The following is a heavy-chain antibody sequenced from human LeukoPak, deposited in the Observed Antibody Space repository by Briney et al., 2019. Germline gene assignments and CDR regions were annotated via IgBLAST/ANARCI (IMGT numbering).Heavy chain of an antibody. CDR2: INHSGGT. D-gene: IGHD2-15*01. J-gene: IGHJ4*02. V-gene: IGHV4-34*01. CDR1: GGSFSGYY. CDR3: ARGRRGYCSGGSCYYFDY. Sequence: SETLSLTCAVYGGSFSGYYWSWIRQPPGRGLEWIGEINHSGGTNYNPSLKSRVTISVDTSKNQFSLKLSSVTAADTAVYYGARGRRGYCSGGSCYYFDYWGQGTLVTVSS.